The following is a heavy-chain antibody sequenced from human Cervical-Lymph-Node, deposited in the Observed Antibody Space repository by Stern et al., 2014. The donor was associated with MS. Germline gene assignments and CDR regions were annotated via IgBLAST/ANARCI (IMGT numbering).Heavy chain of an antibody. J-gene: IGHJ3*02. CDR3: AALNNDILTGYYRTYAFHI. V-gene: IGHV1-24*01. D-gene: IGHD3-9*01. CDR2: IDPEDGET. CDR1: GSTLTELS. Sequence: LQLVHSGPEVMRRGASVKGSCQVSGSTLTELSMHWVRQAPGRGLEWLGGIDPEDGETIYAQSFQGRVTMTEDTSAVTAYMELSSLRSEDTAMYYCAALNNDILTGYYRTYAFHIWGQGTMVPVSS.